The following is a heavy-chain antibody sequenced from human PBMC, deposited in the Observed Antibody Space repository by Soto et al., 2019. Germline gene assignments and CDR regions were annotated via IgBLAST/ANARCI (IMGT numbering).Heavy chain of an antibody. CDR2: ISASNGNT. J-gene: IGHJ5*02. Sequence: ASVKVSCKASGYTFTSYYMHWVRQAPGQGLEWMGWISASNGNTNYAQKLQGRVTMTTDTSTSAAYMVLRAEDTAVYYCARHGLFAWGQGTLVTVSS. CDR1: GYTFTSYY. V-gene: IGHV1-18*04. CDR3: ARHGLFA. D-gene: IGHD2-21*01.